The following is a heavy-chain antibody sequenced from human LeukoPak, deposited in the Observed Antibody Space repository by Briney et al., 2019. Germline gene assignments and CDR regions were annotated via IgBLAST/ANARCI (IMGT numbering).Heavy chain of an antibody. Sequence: EASVKVSCKASGYTFTSYAMHWVRQAPGQRLEWMGWINAGNGNTKYSQKFQGRVTMTEDTSTDTAYMELSSLRSEDTAVYYCATLQYSGSYYFDYWGQGTLVTVSS. CDR1: GYTFTSYA. CDR2: INAGNGNT. J-gene: IGHJ4*02. V-gene: IGHV1-3*01. D-gene: IGHD1-26*01. CDR3: ATLQYSGSYYFDY.